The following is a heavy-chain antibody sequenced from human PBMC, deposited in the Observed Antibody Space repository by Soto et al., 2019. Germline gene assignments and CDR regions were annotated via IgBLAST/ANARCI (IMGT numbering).Heavy chain of an antibody. V-gene: IGHV4-4*07. CDR1: GGPIRSYY. CDR3: AGDDWPRAVYLGVDV. Sequence: PSETLSLTCTVSGGPIRSYYWTWIRQPAGKGLEWIGRTDGTGGTNFNPSLRSRVTMSVDTSKRQFSLTLRSVTGADTAVYYCAGDDWPRAVYLGVDVWGRGTTVTVSS. J-gene: IGHJ6*02. D-gene: IGHD3-9*01. CDR2: TDGTGGT.